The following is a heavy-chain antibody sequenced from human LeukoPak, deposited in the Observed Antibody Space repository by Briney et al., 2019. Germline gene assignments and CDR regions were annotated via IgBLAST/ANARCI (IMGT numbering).Heavy chain of an antibody. CDR2: IYTSGST. CDR3: ASTPTRNAFDI. V-gene: IGHV4-61*02. J-gene: IGHJ3*02. Sequence: SQTLSLTCTVSGGSISSGSYYWSWIRQPAGKGLEWIGRIYTSGSTNYNPSLKSRVTISVATSKNQFSLKLSSVTAADTAVYYCASTPTRNAFDIWGQGTMVTVSS. D-gene: IGHD1-1*01. CDR1: GGSISSGSYY.